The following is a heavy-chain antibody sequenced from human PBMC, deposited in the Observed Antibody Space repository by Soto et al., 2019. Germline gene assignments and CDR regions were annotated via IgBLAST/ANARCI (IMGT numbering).Heavy chain of an antibody. CDR2: IDYLGST. V-gene: IGHV4-30-4*08. Sequence: QVQLQESGPGLVKPSQTLSLTCTVSGGSLNSGDYFWTWIRQPPGKGLEWIGYIDYLGSTDYNPTLKIRLAISIDPSKNQFSLQVGSVTDSYTAVYYWARDCCYSYGYYYYNGMHVWGQGTTVTVSS. D-gene: IGHD3-16*02. J-gene: IGHJ6*02. CDR1: GGSLNSGDYF. CDR3: ARDCCYSYGYYYYNGMHV.